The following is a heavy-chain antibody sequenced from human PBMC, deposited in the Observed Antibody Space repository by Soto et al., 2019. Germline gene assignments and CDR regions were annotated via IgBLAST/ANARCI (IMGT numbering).Heavy chain of an antibody. J-gene: IGHJ6*02. CDR1: GGSISSYY. V-gene: IGHV4-59*01. Sequence: SETLSLTCTVSGGSISSYYWSWIRQPPGKGLEWIGYIYYSGSNNYNPSLKSRVTISVETSKNQFSLKLSSVTAADTAVYYCERDNNGPRLGMDVWGQGTTVTVSS. D-gene: IGHD2-8*01. CDR2: IYYSGSN. CDR3: ERDNNGPRLGMDV.